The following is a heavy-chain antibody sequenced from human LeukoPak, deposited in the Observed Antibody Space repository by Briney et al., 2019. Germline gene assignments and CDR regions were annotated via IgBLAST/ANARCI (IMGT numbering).Heavy chain of an antibody. D-gene: IGHD6-6*01. J-gene: IGHJ3*02. CDR1: GFTFSSYA. Sequence: PGGSLRLSCAASGFTFSSYAMHWVRQAPGKGLEWVAVISYDGSNKYYADSVKGRFTISRDNSKNTLYLQMNSLRAEDTAVYYCARQLATEEALDAFDIWGQGTMVTVSS. CDR2: ISYDGSNK. V-gene: IGHV3-30-3*01. CDR3: ARQLATEEALDAFDI.